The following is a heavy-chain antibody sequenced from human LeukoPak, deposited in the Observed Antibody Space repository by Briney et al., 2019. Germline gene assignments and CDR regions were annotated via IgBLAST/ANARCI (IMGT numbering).Heavy chain of an antibody. Sequence: GGSLRLSCAASGFTFSSYGMHWVRQAPGKGLEWVAVIWYDGSNKYYAESVKGRFTISRDNSKNTLYLQMNSLRAEDTAVYYCARDGSSGWYWVDYWGQGTLVTVSS. CDR2: IWYDGSNK. D-gene: IGHD6-19*01. CDR3: ARDGSSGWYWVDY. V-gene: IGHV3-33*01. J-gene: IGHJ4*02. CDR1: GFTFSSYG.